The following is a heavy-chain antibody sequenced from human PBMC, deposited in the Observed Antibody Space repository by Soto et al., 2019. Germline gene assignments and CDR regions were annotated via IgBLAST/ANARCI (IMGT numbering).Heavy chain of an antibody. D-gene: IGHD1-1*01. CDR1: GYFISSGYH. CDR3: ARDSYNLSDY. Sequence: PSETLSLTCVVSGYFISSGYHWGWIRHPPGKGLERIGSIYHSGTTYYNPSLKSRVTLSVDASKNEFSLRLTTVTAADTAVYYCARDSYNLSDYWGQGALVTVSS. J-gene: IGHJ4*02. CDR2: IYHSGTT. V-gene: IGHV4-38-2*02.